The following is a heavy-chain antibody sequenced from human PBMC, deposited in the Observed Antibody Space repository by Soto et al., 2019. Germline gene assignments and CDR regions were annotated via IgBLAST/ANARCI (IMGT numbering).Heavy chain of an antibody. CDR1: GFSFSNYG. Sequence: VQLVESGGGVVQPGRSLRLSCAASGFSFSNYGMHWVRQAPGKGLEWVAVIWYDGSNKYYADSVKGRFTISRDNSKNTVDLQMDSLTAADTAVYYCARRSTTVPTNRFYQGMDVWGRGTTVTVSS. V-gene: IGHV3-33*01. CDR3: ARRSTTVPTNRFYQGMDV. J-gene: IGHJ6*02. CDR2: IWYDGSNK. D-gene: IGHD4-17*01.